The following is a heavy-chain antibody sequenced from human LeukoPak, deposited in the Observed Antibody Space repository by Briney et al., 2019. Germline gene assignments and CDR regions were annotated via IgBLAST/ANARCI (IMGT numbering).Heavy chain of an antibody. CDR2: MNPNSGNT. CDR3: AREGAAGTYGSRNWFDP. J-gene: IGHJ5*02. V-gene: IGHV1-8*02. CDR1: GYTFTSYD. Sequence: ASVKVSCKASGYTFTSYDINWVRQATGQGLEWMGWMNPNSGNTGYALKFQGRVTMTRDTSTSTVYMELSSLRSEDTAVYYCAREGAAGTYGSRNWFDPWGQGTLVTVSS. D-gene: IGHD6-13*01.